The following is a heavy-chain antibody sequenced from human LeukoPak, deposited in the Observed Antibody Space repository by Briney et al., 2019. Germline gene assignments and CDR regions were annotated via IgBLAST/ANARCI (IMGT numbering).Heavy chain of an antibody. D-gene: IGHD3-10*01. V-gene: IGHV3-72*01. CDR3: AREGKRITLVRGVITPRGSYYLDV. CDR2: TRNKANSYTT. Sequence: GGSLRLSCEASGFNFKYYGMNWVRQAPGKGLEWVGRTRNKANSYTTEYAASVKGRFTISRDDSKNSLYLQMNSLKTEDTAVYYCAREGKRITLVRGVITPRGSYYLDVWGKGTTVTVSS. CDR1: GFNFKYYG. J-gene: IGHJ6*03.